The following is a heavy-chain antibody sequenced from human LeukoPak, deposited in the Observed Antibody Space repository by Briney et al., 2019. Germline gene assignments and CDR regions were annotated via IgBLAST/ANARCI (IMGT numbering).Heavy chain of an antibody. V-gene: IGHV1-46*01. D-gene: IGHD6-19*01. J-gene: IGHJ6*03. CDR3: ARGVPYSSGGGYYYMDV. Sequence: ASVKVSCKASAYTFTDYYMHWVRQAPGQGLEWMGIINPSGGSTSYAQKFQGRVTMTRDTSTSTVYMELSSLRSEDTAVYYCARGVPYSSGGGYYYMDVWGKGTTVTISS. CDR1: AYTFTDYY. CDR2: INPSGGST.